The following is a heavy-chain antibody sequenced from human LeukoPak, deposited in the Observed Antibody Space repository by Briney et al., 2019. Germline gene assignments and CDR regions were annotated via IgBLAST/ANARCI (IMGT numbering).Heavy chain of an antibody. Sequence: GGFLRLSCAASGFTFSDYYMSWIRQAPGKGLEWVSYISSSGSTIYYADSVKGRFTISRDNAKNSLYLQMNSLRAEDTAVYYCAGIALYCSSTSCHRDYWGQGTLVTVSS. CDR3: AGIALYCSSTSCHRDY. CDR2: ISSSGSTI. V-gene: IGHV3-11*01. CDR1: GFTFSDYY. D-gene: IGHD2-2*01. J-gene: IGHJ4*02.